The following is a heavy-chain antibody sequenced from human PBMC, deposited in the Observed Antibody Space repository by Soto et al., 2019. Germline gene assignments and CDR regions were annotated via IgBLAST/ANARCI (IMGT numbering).Heavy chain of an antibody. D-gene: IGHD3-3*01. V-gene: IGHV4-4*07. CDR2: IYTSGST. CDR1: GGSISSYY. Sequence: SETLSLTCTVSGGSISSYYWSWIRQPAGKGLEWIGRIYTSGSTNYNPSLKSRVTMSVDTSKNQFSLKLSSVTAADTAVYYCAIDIPLLGHYDFWSGHPTNNLFDPWGQGTLVTVSS. J-gene: IGHJ5*02. CDR3: AIDIPLLGHYDFWSGHPTNNLFDP.